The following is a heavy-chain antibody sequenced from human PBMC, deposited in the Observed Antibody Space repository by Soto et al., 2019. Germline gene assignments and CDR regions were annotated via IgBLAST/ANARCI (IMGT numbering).Heavy chain of an antibody. CDR3: ARDGDSDRYSFDY. CDR2: ISVSLGTT. D-gene: IGHD5-12*01. V-gene: IGHV1-18*01. Sequence: HVQLVQSGAEVKKPGASVKVSCEASGYTFINYGINWVRQAPGQGLEWMGWISVSLGTTFSAQTFQGRVTLTTNTSTNTVYMELRSLTSDDTAVYYCARDGDSDRYSFDYWGKGALVTVSS. CDR1: GYTFINYG. J-gene: IGHJ4*02.